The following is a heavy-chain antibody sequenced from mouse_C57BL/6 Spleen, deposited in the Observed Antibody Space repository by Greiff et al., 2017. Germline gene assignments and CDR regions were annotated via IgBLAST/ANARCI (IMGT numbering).Heavy chain of an antibody. CDR1: GYTFTSYS. V-gene: IGHV5-4*01. J-gene: IGHJ4*01. CDR2: ISAGGSYT. Sequence: EVQLLESGAGLVKPGASLKLSCTASGYTFTSYSMSWVRQTPGQSLEWVGAISAGGSYTYYQANVKGRFTFSVDNSKSNLYMQLSNLTSEDTAMYYCASECLRRYNCYMDFWGKGTTVTVSS. CDR3: ASECLRRYNCYMDF. D-gene: IGHD1-3*01.